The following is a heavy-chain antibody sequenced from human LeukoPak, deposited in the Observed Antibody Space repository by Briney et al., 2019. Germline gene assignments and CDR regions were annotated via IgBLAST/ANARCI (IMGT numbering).Heavy chain of an antibody. J-gene: IGHJ4*02. CDR3: AKDQSKLTGTGYFDY. D-gene: IGHD7-27*01. CDR1: GFTFSSYG. Sequence: GGSLRLSCAASGFTFSSYGMHWVRQAPGKGLEWVAVIWYDGSNKYYADSVKGRFTISRDNSKNTLYLQMNSLRAEDTAVYYCAKDQSKLTGTGYFDYWGQGTLVTVSS. CDR2: IWYDGSNK. V-gene: IGHV3-33*06.